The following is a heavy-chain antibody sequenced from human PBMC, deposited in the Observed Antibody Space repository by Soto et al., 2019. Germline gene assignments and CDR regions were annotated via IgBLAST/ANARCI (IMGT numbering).Heavy chain of an antibody. CDR1: GFIFSSYG. V-gene: IGHV3-30*03. CDR3: ATEYYDILTGYFKSGFDY. CDR2: ISYDGSNK. Sequence: GGSLRLSCAASGFIFSSYGMHWVRQAPGKGLEWVAGISYDGSNKYYADSVKGRITISRDNSKNTLYLQMNSLRAEDTAVYYCATEYYDILTGYFKSGFDYWGQGTLVTVSS. D-gene: IGHD3-9*01. J-gene: IGHJ4*02.